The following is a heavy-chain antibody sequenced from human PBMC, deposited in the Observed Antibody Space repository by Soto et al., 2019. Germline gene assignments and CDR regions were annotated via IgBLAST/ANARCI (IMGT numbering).Heavy chain of an antibody. V-gene: IGHV3-66*01. D-gene: IGHD3-3*01. J-gene: IGHJ4*02. Sequence: EMQLIESGGGLVQPGGSLRLSCAASGFLVTNYFMTWVRQAPGKGLEWVSVISSDGVTYYADSVKGRFIISRDISKNTLYLQMNTLRADDTGVYYCARDDLGGAYDLWQGGQGILVTVSS. CDR3: ARDDLGGAYDLWQ. CDR2: ISSDGVT. CDR1: GFLVTNYF.